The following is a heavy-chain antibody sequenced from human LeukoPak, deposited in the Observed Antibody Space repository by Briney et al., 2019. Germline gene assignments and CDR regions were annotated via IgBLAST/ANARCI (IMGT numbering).Heavy chain of an antibody. CDR3: ARERAVAGAFYYYYYMDV. CDR2: ISAYNGNT. D-gene: IGHD6-19*01. Sequence: GASVKVSCKASGYTFTSYGISWVRQAPGQGLEWMGWISAYNGNTNYAQKLQGRVTMTTDTSTSTAYMELRSLGSDDTAVYYRARERAVAGAFYYYYYMDVWGKGTTVTVSS. J-gene: IGHJ6*03. CDR1: GYTFTSYG. V-gene: IGHV1-18*01.